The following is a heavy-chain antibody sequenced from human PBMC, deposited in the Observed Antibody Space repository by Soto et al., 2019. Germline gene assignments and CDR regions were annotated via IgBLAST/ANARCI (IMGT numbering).Heavy chain of an antibody. V-gene: IGHV3-7*01. J-gene: IGHJ5*02. CDR3: ARAYVPKTRPHWFDP. CDR1: GFTFISYW. CDR2: IKQDGSEK. Sequence: GGSLRLSCAASGFTFISYWMSWVRQATGKGLEWVANIKQDGSEKYYVDSVKGRFTISRDNAKNSLYLQMNSLRAEDTAVYYCARAYVPKTRPHWFDPWGQGTLVTVSS. D-gene: IGHD1-7*01.